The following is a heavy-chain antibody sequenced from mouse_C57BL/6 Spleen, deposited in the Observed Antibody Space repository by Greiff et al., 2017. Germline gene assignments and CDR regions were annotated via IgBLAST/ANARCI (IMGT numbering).Heavy chain of an antibody. CDR1: GYTFTDYY. Sequence: EVKLVESGPELVKPGASVKISCKASGYTFTDYYMNWVKQSHGKSLEWIGDINPNNGGTSYNQKFKGKATLTVDKSSSTAYMELRSLTSEDSAVYYCATTVVAEYYFDYWGQGTTLTVSS. CDR2: INPNNGGT. D-gene: IGHD1-1*01. J-gene: IGHJ2*01. V-gene: IGHV1-26*01. CDR3: ATTVVAEYYFDY.